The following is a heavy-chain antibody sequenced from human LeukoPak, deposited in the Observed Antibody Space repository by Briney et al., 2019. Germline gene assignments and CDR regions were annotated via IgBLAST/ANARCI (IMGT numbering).Heavy chain of an antibody. Sequence: GASVKVSCKASGNSISNYAVSWVRQAPGQGFEWMGGIIPIFGTADYAQKFQGRVTITADQSTSTTYMALSSLKSEDTATHYCTTRACHAGGCSSSYYGLHFWGQGTTVSVSS. CDR3: TTRACHAGGCSSSYYGLHF. V-gene: IGHV1-69*13. CDR2: IIPIFGTA. J-gene: IGHJ6*02. CDR1: GNSISNYA. D-gene: IGHD2-15*01.